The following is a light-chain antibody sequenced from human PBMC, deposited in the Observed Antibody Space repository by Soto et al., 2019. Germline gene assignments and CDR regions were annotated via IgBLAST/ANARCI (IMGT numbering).Light chain of an antibody. V-gene: IGLV2-14*01. J-gene: IGLJ2*01. CDR2: EVS. CDR1: CSDVVDYNW. Sequence: QSALTQPASVSGSPGQSITISCTGTCSDVVDYNWIAWYQQHPGKVPKLMIYEVSNRPSGVSNRFSGSKSGNTASLTISGLQAEDEAHYYCSSSSASGIHVFGGGTKVTVL. CDR3: SSSSASGIHV.